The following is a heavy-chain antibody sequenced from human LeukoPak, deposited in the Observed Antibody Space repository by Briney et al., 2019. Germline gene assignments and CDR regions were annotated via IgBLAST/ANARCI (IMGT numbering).Heavy chain of an antibody. D-gene: IGHD6-19*01. J-gene: IGHJ6*02. CDR3: ARDNRGSGWYYYYYGMDV. V-gene: IGHV3-7*01. Sequence: GGSLRLSCAASGFTFSSYWMSWVRQAPGKGLEWVANIKQDGSEKYYVDSVKGRFTISRDNAKNSLYLQMNSLRAEDTAVYYCARDNRGSGWYYYYYGMDVWGQGTTVTVSS. CDR2: IKQDGSEK. CDR1: GFTFSSYW.